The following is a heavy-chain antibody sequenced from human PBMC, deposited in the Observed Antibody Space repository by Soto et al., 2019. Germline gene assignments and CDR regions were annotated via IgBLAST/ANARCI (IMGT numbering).Heavy chain of an antibody. CDR1: GFTFSDFG. V-gene: IGHV3-30*03. Sequence: GGSLRLSCEVSGFTFSDFGLDWVRQAPGKGLEWVAIISHDGSKRFYADSVKGRFTISRDNSKNTLYLQMSSLRPEDTALYYCARESEDLTSNFDYWGQGTLVTVSS. J-gene: IGHJ4*02. CDR2: ISHDGSKR. CDR3: ARESEDLTSNFDY.